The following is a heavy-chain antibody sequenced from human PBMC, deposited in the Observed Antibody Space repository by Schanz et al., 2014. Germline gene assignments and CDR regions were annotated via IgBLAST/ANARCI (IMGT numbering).Heavy chain of an antibody. Sequence: EVQLLESGGGLVQPGGSLRLSCAASGFTFSSYALTWVRQAPGKGLEWVAGISGSGGSTDYADSVKGRFIIPRDNSKNTLYLQMNSLRAEDTAVYFCARMRRSGLSGMDVWGQGTTVIVSS. CDR2: ISGSGGST. CDR1: GFTFSSYA. V-gene: IGHV3-23*01. D-gene: IGHD6-25*01. CDR3: ARMRRSGLSGMDV. J-gene: IGHJ6*02.